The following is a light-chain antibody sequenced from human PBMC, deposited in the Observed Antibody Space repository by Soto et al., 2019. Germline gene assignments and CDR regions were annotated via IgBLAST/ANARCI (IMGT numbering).Light chain of an antibody. CDR1: QSVSSN. Sequence: EIVMTQSPATLSVSPGERATLSCRASQSVSSNLAWYQQKPGQAPRLLIYGASTRATGIPARFSGSRSGTEFTLTISSLQSADFAVYDGEQYNNWPWTFGQGTKVEIK. CDR2: GAS. V-gene: IGKV3-15*01. J-gene: IGKJ1*01. CDR3: EQYNNWPWT.